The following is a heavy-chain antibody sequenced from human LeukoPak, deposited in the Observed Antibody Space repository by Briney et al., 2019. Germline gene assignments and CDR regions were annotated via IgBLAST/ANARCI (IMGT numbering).Heavy chain of an antibody. V-gene: IGHV4-39*01. CDR3: ARPPPLTMTQYFQH. Sequence: GSLRLSCAASGFTFSRYWMHWVRQPPGKGLEWIGSIYYSGSTYYNPSLKSRVTISVDTSKNQFSLKLSSVTAADTAVYYCARPPPLTMTQYFQHWGQGTLVTVSS. CDR1: GFTFSRYW. CDR2: IYYSGST. D-gene: IGHD3-22*01. J-gene: IGHJ1*01.